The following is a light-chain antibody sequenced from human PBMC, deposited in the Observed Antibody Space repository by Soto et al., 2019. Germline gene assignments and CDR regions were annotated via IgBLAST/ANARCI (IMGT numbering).Light chain of an antibody. V-gene: IGKV3-15*01. J-gene: IGKJ1*01. CDR3: QQSYSTPRT. Sequence: EMGMTQSPAALSVSPGERANLFCRASQSVSRSLAWYQKKPGQAPRLLIYGASTRATGIPARFSGSGSGTEFTLTISSLQSEDFATYYCQQSYSTPRTFGQGTKV. CDR2: GAS. CDR1: QSVSRS.